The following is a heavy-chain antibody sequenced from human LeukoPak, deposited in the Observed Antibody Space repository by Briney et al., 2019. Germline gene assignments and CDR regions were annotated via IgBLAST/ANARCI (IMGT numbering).Heavy chain of an antibody. Sequence: QPGGSLRLSCAASGFTFSSYWMSWVRQAPGKGLEWVANIKQDGSEEYYVDSVKGRFTISRDNAKNSLYLQMNSLRAEDTAVYYCARVTSSSWYGYYYYYYYMDVWGKGTTVTISS. CDR2: IKQDGSEE. J-gene: IGHJ6*03. V-gene: IGHV3-7*01. CDR3: ARVTSSSWYGYYYYYYYMDV. D-gene: IGHD6-13*01. CDR1: GFTFSSYW.